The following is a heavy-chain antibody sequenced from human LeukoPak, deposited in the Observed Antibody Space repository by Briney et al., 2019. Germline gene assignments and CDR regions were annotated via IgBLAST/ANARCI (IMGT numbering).Heavy chain of an antibody. V-gene: IGHV4-34*01. J-gene: IGHJ4*02. CDR3: AWALGSAAGNFDY. Sequence: SETLSLTCAVYGGSFSGYYWSWIRQPPGKGLEWIGEINHSGSTNYNPSLKSRVTISVDTSKNQFSLKLSSVTAADTAVYYCAWALGSAAGNFDYWGQGTLVTVSS. CDR2: INHSGST. D-gene: IGHD6-13*01. CDR1: GGSFSGYY.